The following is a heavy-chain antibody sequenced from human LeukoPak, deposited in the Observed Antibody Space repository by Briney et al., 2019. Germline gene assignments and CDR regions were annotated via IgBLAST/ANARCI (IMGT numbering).Heavy chain of an antibody. D-gene: IGHD3-9*01. CDR3: AYDILTGYYSPEY. CDR1: GGTFSSYA. Sequence: GASVRVSCKASGGTFSSYAISWVRQAPGQGLEWMGGIIPIFGTANYAQKFQGRVTITAEESTSTAYMELSSLRSEDTAVYYCAYDILTGYYSPEYWGQGTLVTVSS. V-gene: IGHV1-69*13. J-gene: IGHJ4*02. CDR2: IIPIFGTA.